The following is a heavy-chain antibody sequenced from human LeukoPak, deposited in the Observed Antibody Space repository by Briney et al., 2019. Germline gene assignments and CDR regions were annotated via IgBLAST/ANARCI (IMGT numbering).Heavy chain of an antibody. D-gene: IGHD1-14*01. J-gene: IGHJ4*02. CDR3: ARLRYQRDY. V-gene: IGHV4-34*01. CDR2: INHSGST. CDR1: GGPFSGYY. Sequence: SETLSLTCAVYGGPFSGYYWSWIRQPPGKGLEWIGGINHSGSTNYNPSLKSRVTISVDTSKNQFSLKLSSVTAADTAVYYCARLRYQRDYWGQGTLVTVSS.